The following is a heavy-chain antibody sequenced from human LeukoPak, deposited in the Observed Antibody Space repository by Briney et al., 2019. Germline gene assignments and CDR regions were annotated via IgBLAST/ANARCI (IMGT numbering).Heavy chain of an antibody. CDR2: ISSSSSTI. D-gene: IGHD6-13*01. Sequence: GGSLRLSCAASGFTFSSYSMNWVRQAPGKGLEWVSYISSSSSTIYYADSVKGRFTISRDNAKNSLYLQMNSLRAEDTAVYYCAKDSGRQQLVPYYFDYWGQGTLVTVSS. CDR3: AKDSGRQQLVPYYFDY. J-gene: IGHJ4*02. V-gene: IGHV3-48*04. CDR1: GFTFSSYS.